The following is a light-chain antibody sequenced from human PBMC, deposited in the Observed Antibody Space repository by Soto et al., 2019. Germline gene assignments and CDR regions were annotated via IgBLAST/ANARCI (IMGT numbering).Light chain of an antibody. Sequence: EIVLTQSPGILSFSPGERDTLACRASRSISSDHLAWYQQRPGQSPRLLIYGASSRTTGVPDRFSGSVSGTDFTRTISRLEPEYFAVYYCQHYRSAPFTFGPGTKVDIK. CDR2: GAS. V-gene: IGKV3-20*01. CDR1: RSISSDH. CDR3: QHYRSAPFT. J-gene: IGKJ3*01.